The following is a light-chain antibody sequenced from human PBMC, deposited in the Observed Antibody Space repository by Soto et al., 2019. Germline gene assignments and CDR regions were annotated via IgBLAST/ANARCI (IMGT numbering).Light chain of an antibody. V-gene: IGKV1-33*01. CDR3: RQYSHRIT. CDR1: QDISNY. Sequence: DIQMTQSPSSLSASVGDRVTITCQASQDISNYLNWYQQKLEKAPKLLIYDASNLETGVPSRFSGSGSGTDFTFTISSLQPEDIATYYCRQYSHRITFGQGTRLEIK. J-gene: IGKJ5*01. CDR2: DAS.